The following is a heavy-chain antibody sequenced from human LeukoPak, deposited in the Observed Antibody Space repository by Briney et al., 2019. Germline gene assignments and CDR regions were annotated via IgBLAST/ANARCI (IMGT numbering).Heavy chain of an antibody. J-gene: IGHJ5*02. CDR1: GGSISSYY. V-gene: IGHV4-59*08. D-gene: IGHD6-13*01. CDR2: IYYSGST. CDR3: ARRGIAGEFDP. Sequence: SETLSLTCTVSGGSISSYYWSWIRQPPGKGLEWIGYIYYSGSTNYNPSLKSRVTISVDTSKNQLSRKLSSVTAADTAVYYCARRGIAGEFDPWGQGTLVTVSS.